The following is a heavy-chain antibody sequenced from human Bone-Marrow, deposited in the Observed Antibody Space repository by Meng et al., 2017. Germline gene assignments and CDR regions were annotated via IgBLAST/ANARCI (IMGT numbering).Heavy chain of an antibody. J-gene: IGHJ6*02. CDR3: ARGGSSGWYPDNYYYYGMDV. CDR1: GFTVSSNY. V-gene: IGHV3-66*02. CDR2: IYSGGST. Sequence: GESLKISCAASGFTVSSNYMSWVRQAPGKGLEWVSVIYSGGSTYYADSVKGRFTISRDNSKNTLYLQMNSLGAEDTAVYYCARGGSSGWYPDNYYYYGMDVWGQGTTVTVSS. D-gene: IGHD6-19*01.